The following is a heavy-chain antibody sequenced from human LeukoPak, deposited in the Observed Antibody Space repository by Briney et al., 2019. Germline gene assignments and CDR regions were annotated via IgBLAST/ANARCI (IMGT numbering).Heavy chain of an antibody. CDR3: ARDGTVVVAATVPTNYYYYGMDV. V-gene: IGHV3-21*01. J-gene: IGHJ6*02. CDR2: ISSSSSYI. CDR1: GFTFCSYS. Sequence: GGSLRLSCAASGFTFCSYSMNWVRQAPGKGLEWVSSISSSSSYIYYADSVKGRFTISRDNAKNSLYLQMNSLGAEDTAVYYCARDGTVVVAATVPTNYYYYGMDVWGQGTTVTVSS. D-gene: IGHD2-15*01.